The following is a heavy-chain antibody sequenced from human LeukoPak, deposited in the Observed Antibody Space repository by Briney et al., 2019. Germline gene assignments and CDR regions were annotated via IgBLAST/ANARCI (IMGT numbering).Heavy chain of an antibody. V-gene: IGHV4-59*01. J-gene: IGHJ5*02. Sequence: SETLSLTCTVSGGSISSSYWSWIRQPPGKGLEWIGYIYYTGSTTYNPSLKSRVTISVDTSKNQFSLKLSSVTAADTAVYYCARAVAGGWFDPWGQGTLVTVSS. CDR2: IYYTGST. D-gene: IGHD6-19*01. CDR1: GGSISSSY. CDR3: ARAVAGGWFDP.